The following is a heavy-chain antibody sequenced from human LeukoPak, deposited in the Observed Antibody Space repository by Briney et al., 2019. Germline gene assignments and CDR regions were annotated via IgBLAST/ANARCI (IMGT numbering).Heavy chain of an antibody. D-gene: IGHD2-21*02. CDR3: ARDRDFPRDQFDH. CDR1: GFTFNNYA. Sequence: GGSLRLSCAASGFTFNNYAVSWVRQAPGKGLEWVSAISGTGDATWYPDSVKGRFTISRDKSRNTVYLQMNSLRAEDTALYYCARDRDFPRDQFDHWGQGTLVTVSS. J-gene: IGHJ4*02. V-gene: IGHV3-23*01. CDR2: ISGTGDAT.